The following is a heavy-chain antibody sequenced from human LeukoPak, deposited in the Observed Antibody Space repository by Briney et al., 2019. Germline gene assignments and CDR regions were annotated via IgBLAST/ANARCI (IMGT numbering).Heavy chain of an antibody. V-gene: IGHV4-30-2*01. Sequence: SQTLSLTYDVSGGSISSGGFSWSWIRQPPQKGLEWIGYSYHNGITYYNPSLKSRVTISVDRSENHFSLKLTSVTAADTAMYYCASSRDYNSALQIWGQGTMVTVSS. D-gene: IGHD1-20*01. J-gene: IGHJ3*02. CDR2: SYHNGIT. CDR1: GGSISSGGFS. CDR3: ASSRDYNSALQI.